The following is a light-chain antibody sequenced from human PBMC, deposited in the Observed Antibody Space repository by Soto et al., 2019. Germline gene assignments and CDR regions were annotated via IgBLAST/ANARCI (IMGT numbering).Light chain of an antibody. CDR2: DAS. V-gene: IGKV3-15*01. CDR3: QQYNSWRPIT. J-gene: IGKJ5*01. Sequence: EVLMTQSPATLSVSPGERATLSCRASQSVSSNLAWYQQIPGQAPRLLIYDASTRATGIPDRFSGGGSGTEFTLTISSLQSEDFVFYYCQQYNSWRPITFGQGTRLEIK. CDR1: QSVSSN.